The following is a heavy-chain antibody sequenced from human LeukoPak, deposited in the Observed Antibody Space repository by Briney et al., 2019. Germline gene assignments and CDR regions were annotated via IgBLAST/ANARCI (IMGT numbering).Heavy chain of an antibody. CDR3: ARHGTFSYYYDSSGYDYFDY. Sequence: PSETLSLTCTVSGGSISSYYWSWIRQPPGKGLEWIGYIYYSGSTNYNPSLKSRVTISVDTSKNQFSLKLSSVTAADTAVYYCARHGTFSYYYDSSGYDYFDYWGQGTLVTVSS. J-gene: IGHJ4*02. CDR2: IYYSGST. CDR1: GGSISSYY. D-gene: IGHD3-22*01. V-gene: IGHV4-59*08.